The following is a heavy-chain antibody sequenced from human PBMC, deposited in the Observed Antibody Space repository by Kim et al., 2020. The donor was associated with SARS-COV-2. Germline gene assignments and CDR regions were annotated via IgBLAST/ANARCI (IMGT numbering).Heavy chain of an antibody. CDR3: ARDDSGPWFYP. V-gene: IGHV3-33*05. Sequence: GGSLRLSCAASGFSLSTYDMNWVRQAPGKGLEWMAVISYSGSNTYYADSVKGRFTISRDNAKNTLYLQMNSLRAEDTAVYYCARDDSGPWFYPLGQENLGHVAS. D-gene: IGHD2-15*01. CDR2: ISYSGSNT. J-gene: IGHJ5*02. CDR1: GFSLSTYD.